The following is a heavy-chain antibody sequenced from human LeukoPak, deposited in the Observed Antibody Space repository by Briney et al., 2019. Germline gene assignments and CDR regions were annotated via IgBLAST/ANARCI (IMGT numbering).Heavy chain of an antibody. CDR3: ATWHYYDSSGYFN. V-gene: IGHV1-2*02. CDR2: INPNSGGT. Sequence: ASVKVSCKASGYTFTGYYMHWVRQAPGQGLEWMGWINPNSGGTNYAQKFQGRVTMTRDTSISTAYMELSRLRSDDTAVYYCATWHYYDSSGYFNWGQGTLVRLL. D-gene: IGHD3-22*01. J-gene: IGHJ4*02. CDR1: GYTFTGYY.